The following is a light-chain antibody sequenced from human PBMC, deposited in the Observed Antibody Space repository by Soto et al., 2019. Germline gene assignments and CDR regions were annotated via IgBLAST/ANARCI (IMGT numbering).Light chain of an antibody. Sequence: EIVLMQSPGTLSLSPGERVTLSCRASQTVDTNYLAWYQQKPGQAPRLLIYSVSRRATGIPDRFSGSGSGTDSTLTISSLEPEDFAVYYCQLYGRSPRYTFGQGTKLEIK. J-gene: IGKJ2*01. CDR2: SVS. V-gene: IGKV3-20*01. CDR3: QLYGRSPRYT. CDR1: QTVDTNY.